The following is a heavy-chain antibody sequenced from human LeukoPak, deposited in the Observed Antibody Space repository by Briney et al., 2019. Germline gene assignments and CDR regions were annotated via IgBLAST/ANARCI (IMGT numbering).Heavy chain of an antibody. CDR1: RITFSGAW. V-gene: IGHV3-74*01. J-gene: IGHJ5*02. D-gene: IGHD1-1*01. CDR2: INDDGSFR. CDR3: AKAVGYGNWFDP. Sequence: PGGSLRLSCAASRITFSGAWMHWVRQAPGKGLVWVSRINDDGSFRRYANSVKGRFTISRDNAKNSLYLQMNSLRAEDTALYYCAKAVGYGNWFDPWGQGTLVTVSS.